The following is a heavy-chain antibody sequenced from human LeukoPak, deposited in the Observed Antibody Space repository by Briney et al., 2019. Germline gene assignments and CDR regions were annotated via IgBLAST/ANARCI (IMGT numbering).Heavy chain of an antibody. Sequence: GGSLRLSCAVSGITLSNYGMSWVRQAPGKGLEWVAGISDRGSRTNYADSVKGRFTISTDHPKNTLYLQMNSLRAEDTAVYYCAKPRENSSGVGRYFDYWGQGTLVTVSS. CDR1: GITLSNYG. CDR2: ISDRGSRT. D-gene: IGHD6-19*01. V-gene: IGHV3-23*01. J-gene: IGHJ4*02. CDR3: AKPRENSSGVGRYFDY.